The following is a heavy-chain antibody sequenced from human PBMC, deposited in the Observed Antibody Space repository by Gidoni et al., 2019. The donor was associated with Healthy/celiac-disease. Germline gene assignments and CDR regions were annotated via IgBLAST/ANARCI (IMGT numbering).Heavy chain of an antibody. Sequence: QVQLVQSGGEVKKPRSSVKVTCKASGGTFSSYSISWLRQAPGQGLEWRGGIIPIFGTANYAQKFQGRVTITSDESTSTAYMELSSLRSEDTAVYYCAIFSSGWYGGSFDYWGQGTLVTVSS. J-gene: IGHJ4*02. CDR3: AIFSSGWYGGSFDY. CDR1: GGTFSSYS. D-gene: IGHD6-19*01. V-gene: IGHV1-69*01. CDR2: IIPIFGTA.